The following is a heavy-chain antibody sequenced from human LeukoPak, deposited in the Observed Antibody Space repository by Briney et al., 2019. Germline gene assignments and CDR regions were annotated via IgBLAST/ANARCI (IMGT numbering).Heavy chain of an antibody. D-gene: IGHD1-26*01. CDR2: IYYSGST. CDR3: ARAAALGAIDY. V-gene: IGHV4-59*01. J-gene: IGHJ4*02. CDR1: GGSISSYY. Sequence: PSETLSLTCTVSGGSISSYYWSWIRQPPGKGLEWIGYIYYSGSTNYNPSLKSRVTISVDTSKNQFSLKLSSVTAADTAVYYCARAAALGAIDYWGQGTLVTVSS.